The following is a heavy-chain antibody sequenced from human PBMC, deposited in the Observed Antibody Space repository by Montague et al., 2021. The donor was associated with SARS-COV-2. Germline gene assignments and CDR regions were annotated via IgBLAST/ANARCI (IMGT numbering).Heavy chain of an antibody. J-gene: IGHJ4*02. CDR3: ARVESSGPGEY. D-gene: IGHD3-22*01. CDR2: ISDSGST. CDR1: GGSLNNYF. Sequence: SETLSLTCTVSGGSLNNYFWGWIRQPPGKGLEWVGYISDSGSTKYNPSLQSRVTISVDTARNQFSLKLLSVTAADTAFYYCARVESSGPGEYWGQGILVSVSS. V-gene: IGHV4-59*08.